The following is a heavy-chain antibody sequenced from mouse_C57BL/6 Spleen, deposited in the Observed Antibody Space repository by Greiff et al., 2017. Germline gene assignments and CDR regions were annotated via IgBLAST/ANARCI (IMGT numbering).Heavy chain of an antibody. D-gene: IGHD2-3*01. V-gene: IGHV1-72*01. CDR2: IYPNSGGT. Sequence: QVQLQQSGAELVKPGASVKLSCKASGYTFTSYWMHWVKQRPGRGLEWIGRIYPNSGGTKYNEKFKSKATLTVDKPSSTAYMQLSSLTSEDSAVYYCARGQDGYYIWFAYWGQGTLVTVSA. J-gene: IGHJ3*01. CDR3: ARGQDGYYIWFAY. CDR1: GYTFTSYW.